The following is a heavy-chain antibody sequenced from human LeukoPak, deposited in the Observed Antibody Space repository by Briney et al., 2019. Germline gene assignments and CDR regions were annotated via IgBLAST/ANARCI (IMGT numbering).Heavy chain of an antibody. CDR1: GFTFDDYA. CDR3: AKGGGGRLIYYYYMDV. J-gene: IGHJ6*03. Sequence: GRSLRLSCAASGFTFDDYAMHWVRQAPGKGLEWVSGITWNSDSIDYADSVKGRFTISRDSAKNSLYLQMNSLRAEDMALYYCAKGGGGRLIYYYYMDVWGKGTTVTVSS. CDR2: ITWNSDSI. V-gene: IGHV3-9*03. D-gene: IGHD3-16*01.